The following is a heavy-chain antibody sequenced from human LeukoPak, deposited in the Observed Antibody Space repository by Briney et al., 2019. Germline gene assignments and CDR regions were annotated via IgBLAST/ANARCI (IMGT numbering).Heavy chain of an antibody. Sequence: GASVKVSCKASGYTFTSYGISWVRQAPGQGLEWMGWIGAYNGNTSYAQKFQGRVTMTRDTSTSTVYMELSSLRSEDTAVYYCARDRGGYGDFDYWGQGTLVTVSS. CDR3: ARDRGGYGDFDY. CDR1: GYTFTSYG. J-gene: IGHJ4*02. CDR2: IGAYNGNT. D-gene: IGHD3-16*01. V-gene: IGHV1-18*01.